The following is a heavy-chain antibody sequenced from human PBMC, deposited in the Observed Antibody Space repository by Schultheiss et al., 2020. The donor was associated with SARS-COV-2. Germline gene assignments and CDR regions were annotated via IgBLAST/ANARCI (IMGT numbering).Heavy chain of an antibody. J-gene: IGHJ6*02. CDR3: AKLAAASTYYCYGMDV. D-gene: IGHD2/OR15-2a*01. CDR2: ISGIGGST. Sequence: GGSLRLSCAASGFTFSSYAMSWVRQAPGKGPEWVSAISGIGGSTYYAASVKGRFTISRDNSKNTLYLQMNSLRAEDTAVYYCAKLAAASTYYCYGMDVWGHGATVTVSS. CDR1: GFTFSSYA. V-gene: IGHV3-23*01.